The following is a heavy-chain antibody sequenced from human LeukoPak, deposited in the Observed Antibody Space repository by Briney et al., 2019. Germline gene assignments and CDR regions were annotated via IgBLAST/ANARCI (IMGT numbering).Heavy chain of an antibody. D-gene: IGHD4-17*01. CDR2: IYYSGST. V-gene: IGHV4-61*01. J-gene: IGHJ3*02. CDR1: GGSVSSGSYF. CDR3: ALVPHDYGAVPGI. Sequence: PSETLSLTCTVSGGSVSSGSYFWSWIRQPPGKGLEWIGYIYYSGSTNYNPSLKSRVTISVDTSKNQFSLKLRSVTAADTAVYYCALVPHDYGAVPGIWGQGTMVTVSS.